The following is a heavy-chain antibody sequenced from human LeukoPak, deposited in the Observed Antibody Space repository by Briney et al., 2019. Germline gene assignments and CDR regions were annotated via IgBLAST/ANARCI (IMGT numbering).Heavy chain of an antibody. CDR1: GFSVSSNY. V-gene: IGHV3-53*01. J-gene: IGHJ4*02. D-gene: IGHD6-13*01. Sequence: PGGSLRLSCAASGFSVSSNYMNWVRQPPGKGLEWVAVIYTGGNTHVADSVKGRFSISRDTSRNAVYLQMNLRDEDTAVYYCARGRGGIATAGKDYWGQGTLVTVSS. CDR3: ARGRGGIATAGKDY. CDR2: IYTGGNT.